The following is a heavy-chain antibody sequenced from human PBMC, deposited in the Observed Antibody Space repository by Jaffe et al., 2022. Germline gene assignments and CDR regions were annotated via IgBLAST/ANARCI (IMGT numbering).Heavy chain of an antibody. J-gene: IGHJ4*02. Sequence: QVQLQQWGAGLLKPSETLSLTCAVYGGSFSGYYWSWIRQPPGKGLEWIGEINHSGSTNYNPSLKSRVTISVDTSKNQFSLKLSSVTAADTAVYYCAREGPTATYYYGSGSYFAFDYWGQGTLVTVSS. CDR2: INHSGST. D-gene: IGHD3-10*01. CDR1: GGSFSGYY. V-gene: IGHV4-34*01. CDR3: AREGPTATYYYGSGSYFAFDY.